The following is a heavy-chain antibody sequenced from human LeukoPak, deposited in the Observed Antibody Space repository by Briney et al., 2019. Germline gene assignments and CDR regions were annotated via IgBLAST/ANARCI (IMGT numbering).Heavy chain of an antibody. CDR1: GYTFTAYY. J-gene: IGHJ4*02. CDR2: ISAYNGNT. CDR3: ARDQTTVTRIFDY. D-gene: IGHD4-17*01. Sequence: ASVKVSCKASGYTFTAYYMHWVRQAPGQGLEWMGWISAYNGNTNYAQKVQGRVTMTTDTSTSTAYMELRSLRSDDTAVYYCARDQTTVTRIFDYWGQGTLVTVSS. V-gene: IGHV1-18*04.